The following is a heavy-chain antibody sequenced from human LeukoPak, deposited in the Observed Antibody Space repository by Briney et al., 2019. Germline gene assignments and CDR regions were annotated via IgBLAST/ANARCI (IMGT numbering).Heavy chain of an antibody. J-gene: IGHJ4*02. V-gene: IGHV4-4*07. Sequence: SETLSLTCTVSGVSICAYHWTWIRQPAGKRLEWIGRIYANGITSYNPSLESRLTISLDTSKNQLSLRLSSVTAADTALYYCAKKDGDFWGQGTLVTVSS. CDR3: AKKDGDF. CDR2: IYANGIT. CDR1: GVSICAYH.